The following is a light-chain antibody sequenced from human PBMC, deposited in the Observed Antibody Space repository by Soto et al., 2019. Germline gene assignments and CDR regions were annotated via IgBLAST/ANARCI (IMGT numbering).Light chain of an antibody. V-gene: IGKV3-15*01. CDR3: QQYNKWPPVT. CDR1: QSINSD. Sequence: EIVMTQFPATLSVSPGERATLSCRPSQSINSDLAWYQQEPGQAPRLLIYGASIRATGIPARFSGSGSGTEFTLTISSLQSEDFAVYYCQQYNKWPPVTFGGGTKVEIK. J-gene: IGKJ4*01. CDR2: GAS.